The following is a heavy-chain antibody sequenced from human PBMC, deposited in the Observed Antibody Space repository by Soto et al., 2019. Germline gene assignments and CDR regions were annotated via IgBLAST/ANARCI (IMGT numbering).Heavy chain of an antibody. V-gene: IGHV4-34*01. CDR3: ARIGSEYQLLMADRSDDD. CDR1: GGSFSGYY. D-gene: IGHD2-2*01. J-gene: IGHJ4*02. CDR2: INHSGST. Sequence: SGTLSLTCAVYGGSFSGYYWSWIRQPPGKGLEWIGEINHSGSTNYNPSLKSRVTISVDTSKNQFSLKLSSVTAADTAVYYCARIGSEYQLLMADRSDDDWGQGTLVTVSS.